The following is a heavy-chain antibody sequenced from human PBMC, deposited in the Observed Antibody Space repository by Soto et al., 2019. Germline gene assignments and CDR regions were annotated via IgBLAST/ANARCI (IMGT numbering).Heavy chain of an antibody. J-gene: IGHJ1*01. CDR1: GYTFTSYG. V-gene: IGHV1-18*01. Sequence: QVQLVQSGAEVKKPGASVKVSCKASGYTFTSYGISWVRQAPGQGLEWMGWISAYNGNTNYAQKLQGRVTMTTDTSTSTAYMELRSLRSDDTAVYYCARSIALAGIPSSPEYFQHWGQGTLVTVSS. CDR3: ARSIALAGIPSSPEYFQH. CDR2: ISAYNGNT. D-gene: IGHD6-19*01.